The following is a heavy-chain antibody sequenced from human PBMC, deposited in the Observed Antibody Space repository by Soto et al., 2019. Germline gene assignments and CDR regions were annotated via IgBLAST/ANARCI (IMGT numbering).Heavy chain of an antibody. V-gene: IGHV3-30*18. D-gene: IGHD3-22*01. J-gene: IGHJ4*02. CDR3: AKASSSGSWGATFDY. CDR2: ISYDGSNK. Sequence: GGSLRLSCAASGFTFSSYGMPWVRQAPGKGLEWVAVISYDGSNKYYADSVKGRFTISGDNSKNTLYLQMNSLRAEDTAVYYCAKASSSGSWGATFDYWGQGTLVTVSS. CDR1: GFTFSSYG.